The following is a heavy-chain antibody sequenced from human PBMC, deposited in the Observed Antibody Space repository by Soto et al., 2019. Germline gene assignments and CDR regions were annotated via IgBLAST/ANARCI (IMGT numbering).Heavy chain of an antibody. V-gene: IGHV3-20*01. CDR2: INWNGGST. D-gene: IGHD3-9*01. CDR1: GFTFDDYG. CDR3: AREVANYDILTGRYYYYMDV. Sequence: GGSLRLSCAASGFTFDDYGMSWVRQAPGKGLEWVSGINWNGGSTGYADSVKGRFTISRDNAKNSLYLQMNSLRAEDTALYHCAREVANYDILTGRYYYYMDVWGKGTTVTVSS. J-gene: IGHJ6*03.